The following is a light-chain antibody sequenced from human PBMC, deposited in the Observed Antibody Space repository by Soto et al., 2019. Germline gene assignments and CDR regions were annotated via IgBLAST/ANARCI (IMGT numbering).Light chain of an antibody. CDR1: QSLVYSDGNIY. Sequence: DVVLTQSPLSLPVTLGQPASISCRSTQSLVYSDGNIYLNWFQQRPGQSPRRLIFKVSNRDSRVPDRFSGSGSGTDFTLKISRVEADDVGVYYYMQGTHWPPITFGQGTRLEIK. V-gene: IGKV2-30*01. J-gene: IGKJ5*01. CDR3: MQGTHWPPIT. CDR2: KVS.